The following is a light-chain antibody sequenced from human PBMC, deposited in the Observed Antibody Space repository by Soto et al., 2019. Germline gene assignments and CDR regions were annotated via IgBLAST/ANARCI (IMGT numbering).Light chain of an antibody. CDR2: DAS. CDR3: QQYDSFHMYT. Sequence: DIQMTQSPSSLSASVGDRVTITGQARQDIADYLNWYQLKPGKAPKLMIYDASNLEGGVPSRFTGAGSGTDFSFTISSLQPEDVATYFCQQYDSFHMYTFGQGTKVAI. J-gene: IGKJ2*01. V-gene: IGKV1-33*01. CDR1: QDIADY.